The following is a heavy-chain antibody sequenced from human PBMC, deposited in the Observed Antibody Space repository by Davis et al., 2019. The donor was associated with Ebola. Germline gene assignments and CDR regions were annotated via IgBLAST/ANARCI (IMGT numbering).Heavy chain of an antibody. Sequence: SSTASGYTFPSYTFTWARHAPGQGLEWMGWISPYNGNTKYAQKLQGRLTMTTSISTSTAYMELRSLRSDDTAVDYGARETRGTVDYWGQGTLVTVSS. V-gene: IGHV1-18*04. J-gene: IGHJ4*02. CDR3: ARETRGTVDY. CDR1: GYTFPSYT. D-gene: IGHD3-16*01. CDR2: ISPYNGNT.